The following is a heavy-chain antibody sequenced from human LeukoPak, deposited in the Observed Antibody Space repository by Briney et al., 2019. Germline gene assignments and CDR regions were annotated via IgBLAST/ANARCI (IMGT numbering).Heavy chain of an antibody. CDR3: TRHHYGSGSSGFDY. Sequence: GGSLRLSCTASGFTFGDYAMSWVRQAPGKGRGWVGFIRNKAYGGTTEYAASVKGRFTISRDDSKSIAYLQMNSLKTEDTAVYYCTRHHYGSGSSGFDYWGQGTLVTVSS. CDR2: IRNKAYGGTT. V-gene: IGHV3-49*04. CDR1: GFTFGDYA. D-gene: IGHD3-10*01. J-gene: IGHJ4*02.